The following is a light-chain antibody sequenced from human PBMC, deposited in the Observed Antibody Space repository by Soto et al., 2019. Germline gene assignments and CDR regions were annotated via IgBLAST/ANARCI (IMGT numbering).Light chain of an antibody. CDR3: CSYAGSYTHYV. V-gene: IGLV2-11*01. Sequence: QSALTQPRSVSGSPGQSITISCTGTSSDVGGYNYVSWYRQHPGKAPKLMIYDVSKRPSGVHDRFSGSKSGNTASLTISGLQAEDEADYYCCSYAGSYTHYVFGTGTKVTVL. J-gene: IGLJ1*01. CDR1: SSDVGGYNY. CDR2: DVS.